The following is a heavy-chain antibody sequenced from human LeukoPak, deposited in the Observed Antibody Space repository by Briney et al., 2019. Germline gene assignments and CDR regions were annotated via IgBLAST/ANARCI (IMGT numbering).Heavy chain of an antibody. CDR3: ARPYSSGWYRIDY. D-gene: IGHD6-19*01. V-gene: IGHV1-2*02. J-gene: IGHJ4*02. CDR1: GYTFTGYY. CDR2: INPNSGGT. Sequence: ASVKVSCKASGYTFTGYYMHWVRQAPGQGLEWMGWINPNSGGTNYAQKFQGRVTMTRDTSISTAYMELSRLRSDDTAVYYCARPYSSGWYRIDYWGQGTLVTVSS.